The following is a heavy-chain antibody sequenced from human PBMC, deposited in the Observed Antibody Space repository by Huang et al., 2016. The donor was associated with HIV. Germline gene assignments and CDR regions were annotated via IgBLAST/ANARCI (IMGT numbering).Heavy chain of an antibody. CDR3: ARGRDCSSTSCYTPDYYYYYGMDV. CDR2: IIPVFGAA. D-gene: IGHD2-2*02. J-gene: IGHJ6*02. CDR1: GGTFSSYT. V-gene: IGHV1-69*01. Sequence: QVQLVQSGAEVKKPGSSVKVSCKASGGTFSSYTISWVRQAPGQGLGWLGGIIPVFGAANYAQKFQGRVTITADESTSTAYMELSSLRSEDTAVYYCARGRDCSSTSCYTPDYYYYYGMDVWGQGTTVTVSS.